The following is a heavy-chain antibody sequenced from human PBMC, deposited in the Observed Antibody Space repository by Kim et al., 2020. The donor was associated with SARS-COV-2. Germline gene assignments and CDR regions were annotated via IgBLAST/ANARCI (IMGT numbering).Heavy chain of an antibody. J-gene: IGHJ4*02. D-gene: IGHD3-10*01. V-gene: IGHV5-51*01. CDR3: ACIPYYYGSGSYYPTSD. CDR1: GYSFTSYW. CDR2: IYPGDSDT. Sequence: GESLKISCKGSGYSFTSYWIGWVRQMPVKGLEWMGIIYPGDSDTRYSPSFQGQVTISADKSISTAYLQWSSLKASDTDMYYCACIPYYYGSGSYYPTSDWGQGTLVTVSS.